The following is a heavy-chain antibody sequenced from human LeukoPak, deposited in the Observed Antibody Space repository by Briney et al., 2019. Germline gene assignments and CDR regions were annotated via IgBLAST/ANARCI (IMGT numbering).Heavy chain of an antibody. D-gene: IGHD2-2*01. CDR1: GGTFSSYA. Sequence: SVKVSCKASGGTFSSYAISWVRQAPGQGLEWMGGIIPIFGTASYAQKFQGRVTITADKSTSTAYMELSSLRSEDTAVYYCARSIVVVPDAMFVYYYGMDVWGKGTTVTVSS. J-gene: IGHJ6*04. V-gene: IGHV1-69*06. CDR3: ARSIVVVPDAMFVYYYGMDV. CDR2: IIPIFGTA.